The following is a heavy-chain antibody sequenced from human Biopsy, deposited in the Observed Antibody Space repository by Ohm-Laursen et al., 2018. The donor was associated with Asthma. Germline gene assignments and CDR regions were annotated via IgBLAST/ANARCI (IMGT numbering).Heavy chain of an antibody. CDR3: ASETGHSYGSGSEYYFDY. CDR1: GYTFIGCH. J-gene: IGHJ4*02. V-gene: IGHV1-69*13. CDR2: IMPIFGTP. Sequence: SVKVSCKASGYTFIGCHIHWMRQAPGQGLEWMGGIMPIFGTPNYAQKFQHRLTITADESSSTAYMELSSLRSEDTAVYYCASETGHSYGSGSEYYFDYWGLGTLVTVSS. D-gene: IGHD3-10*01.